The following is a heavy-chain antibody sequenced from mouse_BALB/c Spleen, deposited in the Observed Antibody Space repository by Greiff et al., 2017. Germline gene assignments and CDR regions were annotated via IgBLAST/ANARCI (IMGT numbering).Heavy chain of an antibody. V-gene: IGHV2-2*02. CDR1: GFSLTSYG. CDR2: IWSGGST. J-gene: IGHJ4*01. Sequence: VNVVESGPGLVQPSQSLSITCTVSGFSLTSYGVHWVRQSPGKGLEWLGVIWSGGSTDYSAAFISRLSISKDNSKSQVFFKMNSLQANDTAIYYCARGLSTVVAKDYAMDYWGQGTSVTVSS. CDR3: ARGLSTVVAKDYAMDY. D-gene: IGHD1-1*01.